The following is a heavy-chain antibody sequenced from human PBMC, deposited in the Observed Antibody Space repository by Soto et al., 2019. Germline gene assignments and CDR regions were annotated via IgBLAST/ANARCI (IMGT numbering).Heavy chain of an antibody. J-gene: IGHJ4*02. CDR3: AKGGSYGDYRGRSYYFDY. CDR2: ISWNSGSI. CDR1: GFTFDDYA. D-gene: IGHD4-17*01. Sequence: GGSLRLSCAASGFTFDDYAMHWVRQAPGKGLEWVSGISWNSGSIGYADSVKGRFTISRDNAKNSLYLQMNSLRAEDTALYYCAKGGSYGDYRGRSYYFDYWGQGTLVTVSS. V-gene: IGHV3-9*01.